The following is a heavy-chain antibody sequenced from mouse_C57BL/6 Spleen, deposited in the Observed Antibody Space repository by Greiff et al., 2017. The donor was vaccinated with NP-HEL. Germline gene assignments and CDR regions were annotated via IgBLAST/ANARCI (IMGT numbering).Heavy chain of an antibody. Sequence: QVQLKESGAELVRPGTSVKMSCKASGYTFTNYWIGWAKQRPGHGLEWIGDIYPGGGCTNYNEKFKGKATLTADKSSSTAYMQFSSLTSEDSAIFYCARRGFYYGSINWYFDVWGTGTTVTVAS. D-gene: IGHD1-1*01. CDR1: GYTFTNYW. V-gene: IGHV1-63*01. J-gene: IGHJ1*03. CDR2: IYPGGGCT. CDR3: ARRGFYYGSINWYFDV.